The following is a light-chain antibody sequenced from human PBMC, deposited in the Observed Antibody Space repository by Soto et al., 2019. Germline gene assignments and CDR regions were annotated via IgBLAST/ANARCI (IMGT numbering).Light chain of an antibody. CDR1: SSNIGSKT. J-gene: IGLJ1*01. CDR3: SAWDASLNGYV. CDR2: SNY. Sequence: QSALTQPPSASGTPGQRDTISCSGSSSNIGSKTVNWYQQLPGTAPKLLIYSNYQRPSGVPDRFSGSKSSTSASLAISGLQSEDEADYYCSAWDASLNGYVLGTGTKVTVL. V-gene: IGLV1-44*01.